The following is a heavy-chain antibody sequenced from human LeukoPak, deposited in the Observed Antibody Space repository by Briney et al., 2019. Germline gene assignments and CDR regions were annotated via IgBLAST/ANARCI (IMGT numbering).Heavy chain of an antibody. D-gene: IGHD3/OR15-3a*01. CDR2: ISYDGSNK. V-gene: IGHV3-30*18. CDR1: GFTFGSYG. J-gene: IGHJ4*02. Sequence: GGSLRLSCAASGFTFGSYGMHWVRQAPGKGLEWVAVISYDGSNKYYADSVKGRFTISRDNSKNTLYLQMNSLRAEDTAVYYCAKVSLGGLVDSDFDYWGQGTLVTVSS. CDR3: AKVSLGGLVDSDFDY.